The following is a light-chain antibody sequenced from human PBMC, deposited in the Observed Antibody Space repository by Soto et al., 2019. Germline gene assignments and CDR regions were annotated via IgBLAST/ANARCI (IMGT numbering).Light chain of an antibody. Sequence: EIVLTQSPATLSLSPGERATLSCRASQNVNNYLAWYQQKPGQAPRLLIYDASNRATGIPARFSGSGSGTDFTLTISSLEPEDFAIYYCQQRTNWPPWTFGQGTKVEIK. CDR1: QNVNNY. CDR2: DAS. V-gene: IGKV3-11*01. J-gene: IGKJ1*01. CDR3: QQRTNWPPWT.